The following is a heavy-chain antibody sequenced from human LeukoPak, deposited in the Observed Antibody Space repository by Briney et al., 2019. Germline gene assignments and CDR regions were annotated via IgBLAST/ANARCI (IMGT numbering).Heavy chain of an antibody. J-gene: IGHJ4*02. CDR1: GFIFSTYS. CDR3: ARDYPHERDGQGSY. CDR2: ISSRSSYI. V-gene: IGHV3-21*01. Sequence: GGSLRLSCAASGFIFSTYSMNWVRQTPGKGLEWVSSISSRSSYIYYADSVKGRFTISRDNAKNSLYLQMNSLRAEDTAVYYCARDYPHERDGQGSYWGQGTLVTVSS. D-gene: IGHD3-10*01.